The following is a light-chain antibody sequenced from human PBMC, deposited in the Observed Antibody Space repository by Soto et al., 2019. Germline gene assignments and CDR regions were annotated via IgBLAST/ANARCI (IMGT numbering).Light chain of an antibody. V-gene: IGLV2-23*01. Sequence: QSALTQPASVSGSPGQSITISCTGTSSDVGSYNLVSWYQHHPGKAPKLMIYEGSKRPSGVSNRFSGSRSGNTASPTISGLQAEDEANYYCCSYAGSSTFVVFGGGTKVTVL. J-gene: IGLJ2*01. CDR1: SSDVGSYNL. CDR3: CSYAGSSTFVV. CDR2: EGS.